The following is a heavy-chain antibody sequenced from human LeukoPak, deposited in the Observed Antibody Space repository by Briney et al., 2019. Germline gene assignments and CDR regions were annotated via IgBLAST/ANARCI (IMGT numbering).Heavy chain of an antibody. CDR2: NKSKTDGGTT. J-gene: IGHJ6*03. V-gene: IGHV3-15*01. Sequence: GGSLRLSCAASGCTFSNAQRNWVLQAPGKGLEWVGRNKSKTDGGTTDYAEPLKGRFTISRDDSKNTLYLQMNRLQTEDTAVYYCTSTHYYYCYMDVWGKGTTVTVSS. CDR1: GCTFSNAQ. CDR3: TSTHYYYCYMDV.